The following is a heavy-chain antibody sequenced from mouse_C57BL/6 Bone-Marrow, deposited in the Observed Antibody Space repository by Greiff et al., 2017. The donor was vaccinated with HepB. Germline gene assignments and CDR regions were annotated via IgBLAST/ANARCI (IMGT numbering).Heavy chain of an antibody. CDR2: IYPSDSET. V-gene: IGHV1-61*01. Sequence: VQLQQPGAELVRPGSSVKLSCKASGYTFTSYWMDWVKQRPGQGLEWIGNIYPSDSETHYNQKFKDKATLTVDKSSSTAYMQLSSLTSEDSADYYCAVTDYDYDCAYWGQGTLVTVSA. CDR3: AVTDYDYDCAY. D-gene: IGHD2-4*01. CDR1: GYTFTSYW. J-gene: IGHJ3*01.